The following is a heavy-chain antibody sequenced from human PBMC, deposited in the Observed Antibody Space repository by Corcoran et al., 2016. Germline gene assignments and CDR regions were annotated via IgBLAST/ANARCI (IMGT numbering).Heavy chain of an antibody. Sequence: QVQLQQSGPGLVKPSQTLSLTCAISGDSVSSNSSAWNWIRQSPSRGLEWLGRTYYRSKWYDDYAVSVKSRITNNPDTSKNQFSLQMHSVAQEDTAVYDCARREMGSSGSFDIWGQGTMVTVSS. J-gene: IGHJ3*02. V-gene: IGHV6-1*01. CDR3: ARREMGSSGSFDI. CDR1: GDSVSSNSSA. D-gene: IGHD1-26*01. CDR2: TYYRSKWYD.